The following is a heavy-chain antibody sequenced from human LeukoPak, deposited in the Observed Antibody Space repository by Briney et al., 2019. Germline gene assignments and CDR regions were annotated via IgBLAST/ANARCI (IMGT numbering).Heavy chain of an antibody. CDR3: ARDDERGFSGSYRIGY. J-gene: IGHJ4*02. CDR2: IIPIFGTA. Sequence: SVKVSCKASGGTFSSYAISWVRQAPGQGLEWMGMIIPIFGTANCAQKFQGRVTITTDESTSTAYMELSSLRSEDTAVYYCARDDERGFSGSYRIGYWGQGTLVTVSS. V-gene: IGHV1-69*05. CDR1: GGTFSSYA. D-gene: IGHD1-26*01.